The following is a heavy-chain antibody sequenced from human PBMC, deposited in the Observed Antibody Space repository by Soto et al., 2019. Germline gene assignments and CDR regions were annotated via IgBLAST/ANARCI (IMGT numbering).Heavy chain of an antibody. CDR2: TYYRSKWYY. V-gene: IGHV6-1*01. J-gene: IGHJ4*02. Sequence: QVQLQQSGPGLVKPSQTLSLTCAISGDSVSSNSATWNLIRQSPSRGLEWLGRTYYRSKWYYDYAVAVKSRIHINPDTSKNQFSLQLNSANPEDTAVYYCAGDPVTAADYFDYWGPGSLVTVSS. CDR1: GDSVSSNSAT. CDR3: AGDPVTAADYFDY. D-gene: IGHD6-13*01.